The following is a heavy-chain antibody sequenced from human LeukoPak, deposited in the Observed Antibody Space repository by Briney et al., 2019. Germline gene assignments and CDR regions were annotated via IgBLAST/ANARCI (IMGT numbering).Heavy chain of an antibody. J-gene: IGHJ4*02. CDR2: ISSRGGTI. CDR1: GFTFSHYE. D-gene: IGHD1-26*01. V-gene: IGHV3-48*03. CDR3: ARDNVGSTRSLDY. Sequence: GGSLRLSCAASGFTFSHYEMNWVRQAPGKGLEWISYISSRGGTIYYADSVQGRFTISRDTAKNPLYLQMNSLRPEDTAVYYCARDNVGSTRSLDYWGQGTPVTVSS.